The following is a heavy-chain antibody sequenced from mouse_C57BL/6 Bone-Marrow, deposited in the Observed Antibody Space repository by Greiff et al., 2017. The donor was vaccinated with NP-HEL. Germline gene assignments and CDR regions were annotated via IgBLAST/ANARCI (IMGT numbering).Heavy chain of an antibody. CDR2: IHPNSGST. J-gene: IGHJ3*01. CDR1: GYTFTSYW. V-gene: IGHV1-64*01. Sequence: VQLQQSGAELVKPGASVKLSCKASGYTFTSYWMHWVKQRPGQGLEWIGMIHPNSGSTNYNEKFKSKATLTVDKSSSTAYMRLSSLTSEDSAVYYCARSMGYDYDGFAYWGQGTLVTVSA. CDR3: ARSMGYDYDGFAY. D-gene: IGHD2-4*01.